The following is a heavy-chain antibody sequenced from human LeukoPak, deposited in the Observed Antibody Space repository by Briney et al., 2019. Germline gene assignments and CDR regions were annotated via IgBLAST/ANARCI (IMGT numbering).Heavy chain of an antibody. CDR1: GYTFSASW. V-gene: IGHV3-7*05. D-gene: IGHD2-21*02. Sequence: GGSLRLSCVASGYTFSASWMSWVREAPGKGLEWVANIKQVGSEKYYVDSAKGRFTISRDNAKNSLYLQMNSLRAEDTAVYYCARGLQVCDYWGQGTLVTVSS. CDR3: ARGLQVCDY. J-gene: IGHJ4*02. CDR2: IKQVGSEK.